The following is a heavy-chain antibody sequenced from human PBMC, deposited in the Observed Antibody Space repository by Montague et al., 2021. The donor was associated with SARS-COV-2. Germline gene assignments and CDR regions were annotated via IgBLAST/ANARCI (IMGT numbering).Heavy chain of an antibody. CDR1: GGSINGYY. CDR3: ARGTEVGAFDY. V-gene: IGHV4-59*01. D-gene: IGHD1-26*01. CDR2: IYYNGRT. Sequence: TLSLTCTVSGGSINGYYWTGVRQPPGKGLQWIAHIYYNGRTSYIPSLKSRLSVSLDKAKYQFSLELTSVTAADTARYFCARGTEVGAFDYWGQGALVSVSS. J-gene: IGHJ4*02.